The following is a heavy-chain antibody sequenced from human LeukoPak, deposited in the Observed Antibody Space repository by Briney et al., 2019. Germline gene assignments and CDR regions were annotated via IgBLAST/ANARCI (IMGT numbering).Heavy chain of an antibody. Sequence: PGGSLRLSCAVSGFTFSGYNMNWVRPAPGKGLEWIAYISSTSVIYYADSLKGRFTISRDNAKNSLYLQMNSLRVDDTAVYYCAREGDGGNSGFAYWGQGTLVTVSS. D-gene: IGHD4-23*01. CDR2: ISSTSVI. CDR1: GFTFSGYN. CDR3: AREGDGGNSGFAY. V-gene: IGHV3-48*01. J-gene: IGHJ4*02.